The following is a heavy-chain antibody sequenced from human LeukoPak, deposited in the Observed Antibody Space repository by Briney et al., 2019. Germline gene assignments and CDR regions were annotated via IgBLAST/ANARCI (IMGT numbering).Heavy chain of an antibody. D-gene: IGHD6-19*01. CDR1: GSSFTSYW. CDR2: IYPGDSDT. V-gene: IGHV5-51*01. CDR3: ARIQWLDIGHYYGMDV. J-gene: IGHJ6*02. Sequence: GGSLQISCQGSGSSFTSYWIGWVRQVPGKGLEWMGIIYPGDSDTKYSPSFQGQVTISADKSISTAYLQWSSLKASDTAMYYCARIQWLDIGHYYGMDVWGQGTTVTVSS.